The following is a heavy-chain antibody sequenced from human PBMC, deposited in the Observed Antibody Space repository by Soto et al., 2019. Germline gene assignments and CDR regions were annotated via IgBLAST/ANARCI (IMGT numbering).Heavy chain of an antibody. J-gene: IGHJ6*02. CDR1: GFSFSSYA. CDR3: AKDRGNWIRYSYYGMDV. CDR2: ISGSGGST. V-gene: IGHV3-23*01. Sequence: VGSLRLSCAASGFSFSSYAMSWVRQAPGKGLEWVSAISGSGGSTYYADSVKGRFTISRDNSKNTLYLQMNSLRAEDTAVYYCAKDRGNWIRYSYYGMDVWGQGTTVTVSS. D-gene: IGHD1-20*01.